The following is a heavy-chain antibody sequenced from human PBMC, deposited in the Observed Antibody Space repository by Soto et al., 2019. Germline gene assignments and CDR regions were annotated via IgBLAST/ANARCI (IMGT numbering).Heavy chain of an antibody. V-gene: IGHV1-69*01. CDR1: GGTFSSYA. Sequence: QVQLVQSGAEVKKPGSSVKVSCKASGGTFSSYAISWVRQAPGQGLEWMGGIIPIFGTANYAQKFQGRVTVTADEYTSRAYMEVSRLRSEDTAVYCCESDRTYDNSGYYPQGDYGMDVWGQGTTVTVSS. CDR3: ESDRTYDNSGYYPQGDYGMDV. D-gene: IGHD3-22*01. CDR2: IIPIFGTA. J-gene: IGHJ6*02.